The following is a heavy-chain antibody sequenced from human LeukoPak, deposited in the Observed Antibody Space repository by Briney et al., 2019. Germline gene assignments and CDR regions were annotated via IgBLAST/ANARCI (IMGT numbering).Heavy chain of an antibody. Sequence: PSETLSLTYTVSGGSISTSSYYWGWVRQPPGKGLEWIGNIFYSGSTYYSPSLKSRVTISLDTSKNQFSLKLSSVTAADTAVYYCVRHFDWLLTSAFDYWGQGTLVTVSS. CDR1: GGSISTSSYY. V-gene: IGHV4-39*07. CDR2: IFYSGST. D-gene: IGHD3-9*01. CDR3: VRHFDWLLTSAFDY. J-gene: IGHJ4*02.